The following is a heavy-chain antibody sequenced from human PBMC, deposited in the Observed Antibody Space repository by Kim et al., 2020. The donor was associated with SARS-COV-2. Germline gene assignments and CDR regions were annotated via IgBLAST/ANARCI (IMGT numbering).Heavy chain of an antibody. J-gene: IGHJ3*02. V-gene: IGHV3-64D*09. CDR2: ISSNGGST. Sequence: GGSLRLSCSASGFTFSSYAMHWVRQAPGKGLEYVSAISSNGGSTYYADSVKGRFTISRDNSKNTLYLQMSSLRAEDTAVYYCVKVGYNGHFDIWGQGTMVTVSS. D-gene: IGHD1-20*01. CDR1: GFTFSSYA. CDR3: VKVGYNGHFDI.